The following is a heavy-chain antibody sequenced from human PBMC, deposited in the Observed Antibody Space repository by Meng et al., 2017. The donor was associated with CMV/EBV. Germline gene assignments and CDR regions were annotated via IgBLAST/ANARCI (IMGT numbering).Heavy chain of an antibody. J-gene: IGHJ4*02. CDR3: AKGKRFLEWLFDY. CDR2: IYSGGSST. V-gene: IGHV3-23*03. Sequence: RGSLRLSCAASGFTFSSYAMSWVRQAPGKGLEWVSVIYSGGSSTYYADSVKGRFTISRDNSKNTLYLQMNSLRAEDTAVYYCAKGKRFLEWLFDYWGQGTLVTVSS. D-gene: IGHD3-3*01. CDR1: GFTFSSYA.